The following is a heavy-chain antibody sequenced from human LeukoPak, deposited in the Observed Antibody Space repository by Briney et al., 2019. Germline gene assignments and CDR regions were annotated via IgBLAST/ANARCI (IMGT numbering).Heavy chain of an antibody. CDR1: GGTFSSYA. D-gene: IGHD3-3*02. Sequence: SVKVSCKASGGTFSSYAISWVRQAPRQGLEWMGRIIPILGIANYAQKFQGRVTITADKSTSTAYMELSSLRSEDTAVYYCARAISLDPWGQGTLVTVSS. V-gene: IGHV1-69*04. CDR3: ARAISLDP. J-gene: IGHJ5*02. CDR2: IIPILGIA.